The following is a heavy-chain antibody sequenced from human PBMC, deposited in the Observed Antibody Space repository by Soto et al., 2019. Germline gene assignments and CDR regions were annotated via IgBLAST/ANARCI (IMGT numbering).Heavy chain of an antibody. CDR1: GGSFSSSNSF. CDR3: ASLMTGQYNAMDV. D-gene: IGHD3-16*01. Sequence: PSETLSLTCTVSGGSFSSSNSFWGWVRQPQGKRLEWIGNIYYNGKTYYNPSLKSRVTISVDTSKNQFSLKLSSVTAADTAVYYCASLMTGQYNAMDVWGQGTTVTVSS. J-gene: IGHJ6*01. CDR2: IYYNGKT. V-gene: IGHV4-39*01.